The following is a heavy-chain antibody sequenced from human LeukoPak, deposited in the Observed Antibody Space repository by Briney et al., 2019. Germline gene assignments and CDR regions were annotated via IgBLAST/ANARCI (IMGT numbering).Heavy chain of an antibody. Sequence: PGGSLRLSCAASEFTFSSYAMSWVRQAPGKGLEWVGRTRNKANSYTTEYAASVKGRFTISRDDSKNSLYLQMNSLKTEDTAVYYCASQISAVDYWGQGTLVTVSS. D-gene: IGHD2/OR15-2a*01. CDR3: ASQISAVDY. CDR1: EFTFSSYA. J-gene: IGHJ4*02. V-gene: IGHV3-72*01. CDR2: TRNKANSYTT.